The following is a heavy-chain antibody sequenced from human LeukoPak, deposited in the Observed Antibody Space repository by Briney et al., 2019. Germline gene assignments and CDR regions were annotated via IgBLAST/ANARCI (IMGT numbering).Heavy chain of an antibody. Sequence: PGGSLRLSCAASGFTFSSYGMHWVRQAPGKGLEWVAVISYDGSNKYYADSVKGRFTISRDNSKNALYLQMNSLRAEDTAVYYCAKDADSSEIDYWGQGTLVTVSS. CDR3: AKDADSSEIDY. CDR2: ISYDGSNK. CDR1: GFTFSSYG. D-gene: IGHD6-19*01. V-gene: IGHV3-30*18. J-gene: IGHJ4*02.